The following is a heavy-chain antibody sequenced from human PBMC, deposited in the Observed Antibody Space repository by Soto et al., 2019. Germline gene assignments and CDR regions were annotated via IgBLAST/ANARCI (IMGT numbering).Heavy chain of an antibody. CDR2: IKHDGSEQ. Sequence: GGSLRLSCAASGFTFTSYWMSWVRQAPGKGLEWVANIKHDGSEQYYVDSVKGRFTISRDNAKNSLYLQMNSLRPEDTALYYCTREKSRLLDSWGQGTLVTVSS. CDR3: TREKSRLLDS. V-gene: IGHV3-7*01. D-gene: IGHD2-15*01. CDR1: GFTFTSYW. J-gene: IGHJ4*02.